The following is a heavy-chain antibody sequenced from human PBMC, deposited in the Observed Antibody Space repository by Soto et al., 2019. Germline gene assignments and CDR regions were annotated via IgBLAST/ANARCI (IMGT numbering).Heavy chain of an antibody. CDR1: GGSISSSSYY. CDR3: ARHGPFSSSWFDY. V-gene: IGHV4-39*01. CDR2: IYYSGST. D-gene: IGHD6-13*01. J-gene: IGHJ4*02. Sequence: SETLSLTCTVSGGSISSSSYYWGWIRQPPGKGLEWIGSIYYSGSTYYNPSLKSRVTISVDTSKNQFSLNLSSVTAADTAVYYCARHGPFSSSWFDYWGQGTLVTVSS.